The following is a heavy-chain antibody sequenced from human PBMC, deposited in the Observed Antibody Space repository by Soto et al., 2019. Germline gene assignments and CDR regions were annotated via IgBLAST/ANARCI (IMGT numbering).Heavy chain of an antibody. D-gene: IGHD4-17*01. J-gene: IGHJ3*01. CDR1: GFTFSSYA. CDR3: AKEFLFGHGDYRGAGAFDS. CDR2: ISGSGDRP. Sequence: PGGSLRLSCAASGFTFSSYAMSWVRQAPGKGLEWVSAISGSGDRPDYADSVKGRFTISRDNSKSTVYLQMNSLRADDTALYYCAKEFLFGHGDYRGAGAFDSWGQGTMVT. V-gene: IGHV3-23*01.